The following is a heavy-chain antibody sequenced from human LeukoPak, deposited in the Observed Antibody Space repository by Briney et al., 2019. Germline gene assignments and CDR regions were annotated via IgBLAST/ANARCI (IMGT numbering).Heavy chain of an antibody. CDR2: ISGSSTYI. Sequence: GGSLRLSCAASGFTFINYSMNWVRQAPGKGLEWVSSISGSSTYIYYADSLKGRFTISRDNAKNSLYLQMNSLRAEDTAVYYCARGNYYCGGVCYTAEYFQHWGQGTLVTVSS. D-gene: IGHD2-21*02. CDR3: ARGNYYCGGVCYTAEYFQH. J-gene: IGHJ1*01. V-gene: IGHV3-21*01. CDR1: GFTFINYS.